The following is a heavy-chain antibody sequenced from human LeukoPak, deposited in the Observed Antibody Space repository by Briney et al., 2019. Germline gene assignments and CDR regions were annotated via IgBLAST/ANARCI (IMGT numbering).Heavy chain of an antibody. CDR3: ARTPKDYYYYMDV. V-gene: IGHV3-21*01. CDR2: ITSSSSYI. Sequence: GGSLRLSCAASGFTFSSYTMNWVRQAPGRGLGWVSSITSSSSYIYYADSVKGRFTISRDNARNSLYLQMDSLRAEDTAVYYCARTPKDYYYYMDVWGKGTTVTVSS. J-gene: IGHJ6*03. CDR1: GFTFSSYT.